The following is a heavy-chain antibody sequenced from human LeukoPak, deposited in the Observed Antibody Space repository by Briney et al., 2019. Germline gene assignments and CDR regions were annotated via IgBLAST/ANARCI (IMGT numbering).Heavy chain of an antibody. CDR1: GFTFSSYA. D-gene: IGHD1-26*01. CDR2: ISGSGGST. Sequence: PGGSLRLSCAASGFTFSSYAMNWVRQAPGKGLEYVSAISGSGGSTYYANSVKGRFTISRDNSKNSLFIQMCSMRAENMAVYYGARARGRHLADAFDIWVQGTMVTVSS. V-gene: IGHV3-64*01. J-gene: IGHJ3*02. CDR3: ARARGRHLADAFDI.